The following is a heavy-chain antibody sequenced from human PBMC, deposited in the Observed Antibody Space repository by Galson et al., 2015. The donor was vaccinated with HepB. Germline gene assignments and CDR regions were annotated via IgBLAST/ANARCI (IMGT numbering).Heavy chain of an antibody. CDR1: GFILSDYG. CDR3: AKWSGFGDS. D-gene: IGHD3-10*01. Sequence: SLRLSCAASGFILSDYGMSWVRQAPGKGLEWVSGISGRDTITYYADSVKGRFTISRDNSKNALYLQMNSLRAEDTAVYYCAKWSGFGDSWGHGTLVTVSS. J-gene: IGHJ5*01. V-gene: IGHV3-23*01. CDR2: ISGRDTIT.